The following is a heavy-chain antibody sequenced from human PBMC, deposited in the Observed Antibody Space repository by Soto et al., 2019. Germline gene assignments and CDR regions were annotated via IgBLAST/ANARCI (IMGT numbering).Heavy chain of an antibody. Sequence: VQLVESGGGVVQPGRSLRLSCAASGFTFSSYAMHWVRQAPGKGLEWVAVISYDGSNKYDADSVKGRFTIYRDNSKNTLYLQMNRLRAEDTAVYYYARDFAQGDTPLGEVTATDAFDIWCQGTMVTVA. D-gene: IGHD2-21*02. V-gene: IGHV3-30-3*01. CDR1: GFTFSSYA. CDR2: ISYDGSNK. CDR3: ARDFAQGDTPLGEVTATDAFDI. J-gene: IGHJ3*02.